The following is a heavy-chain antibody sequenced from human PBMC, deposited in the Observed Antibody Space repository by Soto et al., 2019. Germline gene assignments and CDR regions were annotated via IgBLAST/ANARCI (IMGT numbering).Heavy chain of an antibody. V-gene: IGHV5-51*01. CDR3: ARLAQRHYYYYGMDV. Sequence: GESLKISCKGSGYSFTSYWIGWVRQMPGKGLEWMGIIYPGDSDTRYSPSFQGQVTISADKSISTAYLQWSSLKASDTAMYYCARLAQRHYYYYGMDVWGQGTTVTVSS. CDR2: IYPGDSDT. D-gene: IGHD6-25*01. CDR1: GYSFTSYW. J-gene: IGHJ6*02.